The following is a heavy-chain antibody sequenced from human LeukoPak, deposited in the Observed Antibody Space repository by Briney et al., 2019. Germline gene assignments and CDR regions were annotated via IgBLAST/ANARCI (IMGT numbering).Heavy chain of an antibody. CDR1: GHSISSGYY. V-gene: IGHV4-38-2*02. Sequence: SETLSLTCTVSGHSISSGYYWAWIRQSPGKGLEWIGSMYHSGSTYYNPSLNSRVTISIDTSKNQVSLKLSSVTAADTAVYYCARAPHFFDTSGSRYYFDYWGQGALVTVSS. CDR2: MYHSGST. D-gene: IGHD3-22*01. CDR3: ARAPHFFDTSGSRYYFDY. J-gene: IGHJ4*02.